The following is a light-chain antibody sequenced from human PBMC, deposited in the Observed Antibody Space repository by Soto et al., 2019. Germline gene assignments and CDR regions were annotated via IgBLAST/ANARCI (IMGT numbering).Light chain of an antibody. Sequence: EIVLTQSPGTLSLSPGERATLSCRASQTVIVSYLAWYQQKPGQAPRLLIYGTSSRATDIPDRFSGSGSGTDFTLTISRLEPEDFAIYYCQQSEIWPNTFGQGTKLEIK. CDR3: QQSEIWPNT. CDR1: QTVIVSY. J-gene: IGKJ2*01. V-gene: IGKV3-20*01. CDR2: GTS.